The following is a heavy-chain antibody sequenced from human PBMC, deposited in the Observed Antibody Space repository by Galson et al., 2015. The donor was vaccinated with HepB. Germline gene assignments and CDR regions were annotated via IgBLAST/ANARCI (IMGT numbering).Heavy chain of an antibody. CDR2: IIPIFGTA. CDR3: ARVSEDYYDSSGYGYFDY. CDR1: GGTFSSYA. J-gene: IGHJ4*02. V-gene: IGHV1-69*13. D-gene: IGHD3-22*01. Sequence: SVKVSCKASGGTFSSYAISWVRQAPGQGLEWMGGIIPIFGTANYAQKFQGRVTITADESTSTAYMELSSLRSEDTAVYYCARVSEDYYDSSGYGYFDYWGQGTLVTVSS.